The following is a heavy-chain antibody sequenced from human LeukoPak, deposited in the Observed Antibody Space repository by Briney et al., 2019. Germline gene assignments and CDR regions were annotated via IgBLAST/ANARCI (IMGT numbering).Heavy chain of an antibody. J-gene: IGHJ4*02. CDR2: ISYTGSDK. V-gene: IGHV3-30-3*01. CDR3: VRGRYYYDSSGYLDY. CDR1: GFTFSNYA. Sequence: QPRTSLRLSCAASGFTFSNYAMHWVRQAPGKGLEWVALISYTGSDKYYADSVNGRFTISRDNSKNTLWLQVNTLRAEDSAVYYCVRGRYYYDSSGYLDYWGQGTLVTVST. D-gene: IGHD3-22*01.